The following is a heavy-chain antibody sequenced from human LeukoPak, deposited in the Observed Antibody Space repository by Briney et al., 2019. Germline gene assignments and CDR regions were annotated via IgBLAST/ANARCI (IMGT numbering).Heavy chain of an antibody. CDR2: ISSRSSYI. J-gene: IGHJ6*03. D-gene: IGHD3-10*01. Sequence: RGSLRLSCAASGFTFRSYSMNWVRPAPGKGLGWVSSISSRSSYIYSAHSVKGRFTISRDNAKNTLYLQMNSLRDEDTAVYDCAREAGYYYYYYMDVWGQGTMVTVSS. CDR3: AREAGYYYYYYMDV. CDR1: GFTFRSYS. V-gene: IGHV3-21*01.